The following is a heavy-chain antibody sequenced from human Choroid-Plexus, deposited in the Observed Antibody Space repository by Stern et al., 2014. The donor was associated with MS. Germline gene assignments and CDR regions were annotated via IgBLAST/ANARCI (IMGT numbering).Heavy chain of an antibody. CDR2: VSNDGSNK. CDR3: AKDRQYLTYFFDH. Sequence: VHLVESGGGVVQPGRPLRLSCVASGFTFGSCAMHWVPQAPVQGLEWVPGVSNDGSNKYYADSVKGRFTISRDNSQNTLYMQMSSLRPEDTALYYCAKDRQYLTYFFDHWGQGSLVTVSS. V-gene: IGHV3-30*18. D-gene: IGHD2/OR15-2a*01. CDR1: GFTFGSCA. J-gene: IGHJ5*02.